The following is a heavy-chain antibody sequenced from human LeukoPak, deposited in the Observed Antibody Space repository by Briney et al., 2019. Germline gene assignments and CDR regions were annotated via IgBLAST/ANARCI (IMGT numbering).Heavy chain of an antibody. V-gene: IGHV4-39*07. CDR2: IYYSGST. CDR3: AREAVTTGYYYYYYMDV. J-gene: IGHJ6*03. CDR1: GGSIFSSSYH. Sequence: PSETLSLTCTISGGSIFSSSYHWGWIRQPPGKGLEWIGSIYYSGSTYYNPSLKSRVTISVDTSKNKFSLKLSSVTAADTAVYYCAREAVTTGYYYYYYMDVWGKGTTVTVSS. D-gene: IGHD4-11*01.